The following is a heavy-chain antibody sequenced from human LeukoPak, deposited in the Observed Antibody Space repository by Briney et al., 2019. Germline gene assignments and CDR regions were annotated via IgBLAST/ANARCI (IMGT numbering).Heavy chain of an antibody. CDR2: IYSGGST. CDR1: GFAVTSNY. Sequence: GGSLRLSCAASGFAVTSNYMSWVRQAPGKGLEWVSVIYSGGSTYYADSVKGRFTISRDNSKNTLYLQMNSLRAEDTAVYYCARGNIAVAGYYYYGMDVWGQGTTVTVSS. V-gene: IGHV3-66*01. CDR3: ARGNIAVAGYYYYGMDV. D-gene: IGHD6-19*01. J-gene: IGHJ6*02.